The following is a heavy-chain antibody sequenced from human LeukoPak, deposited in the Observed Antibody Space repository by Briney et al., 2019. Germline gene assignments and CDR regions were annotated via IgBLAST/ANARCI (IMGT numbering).Heavy chain of an antibody. CDR2: INHSGST. CDR1: GGSFSGYY. J-gene: IGHJ4*02. V-gene: IGHV4-34*01. CDR3: ARGFVLLWFGELSLDRYYFDY. Sequence: SSETLSLTCAVYGGSFSGYYWSWIRQPPGKGLEWIGEINHSGSTNYNPSLKSRVTISVDTSKNQFSLKLSSVTAADTAVYYCARGFVLLWFGELSLDRYYFDYWGQGTLVTVSS. D-gene: IGHD3-10*01.